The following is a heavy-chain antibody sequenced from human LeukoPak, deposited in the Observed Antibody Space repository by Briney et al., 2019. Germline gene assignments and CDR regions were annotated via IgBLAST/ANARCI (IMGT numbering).Heavy chain of an antibody. CDR3: ARTYYDFWSGYSIDY. V-gene: IGHV1-18*01. J-gene: IGHJ4*02. D-gene: IGHD3-3*01. CDR2: ISAYNGNT. CDR1: GYTFTSYG. Sequence: GASVKVSCKASGYTFTSYGISWVRQAPGQGLKWMGWISAYNGNTNYAQKLQGRVTMTTDTSTSTAYMGLRSLRSDDTAVYYCARTYYDFWSGYSIDYWGQGTLVTVSS.